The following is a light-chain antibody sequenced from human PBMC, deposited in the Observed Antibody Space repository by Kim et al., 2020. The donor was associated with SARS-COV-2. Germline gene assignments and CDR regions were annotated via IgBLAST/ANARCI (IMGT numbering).Light chain of an antibody. V-gene: IGLV3-1*01. J-gene: IGLJ3*02. CDR1: NLVDKY. Sequence: SVGPGQTASIICSGANLVDKYVYCYQQKPGQSPLLVTYQDTKSPSGIPERFSGSNSVNTASLTISGTQALDEGDYYCQAWDSNTAVSGGGTQLTV. CDR2: QDT. CDR3: QAWDSNTAV.